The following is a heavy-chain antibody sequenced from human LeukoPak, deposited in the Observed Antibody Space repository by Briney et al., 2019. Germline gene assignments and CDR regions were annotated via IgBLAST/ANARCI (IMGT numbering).Heavy chain of an antibody. CDR3: ARDPYCGGDCSPPFDP. D-gene: IGHD2-21*02. J-gene: IGHJ5*02. Sequence: ASVKVSCKASGYTFTSYYMHWVRQAPGQGLEWMGIINPSGGSTSYAQKFQGRVTMTRDTSTSTVYMELSSLRSEDTAVYYCARDPYCGGDCSPPFDPWGQGTLVTVSS. CDR1: GYTFTSYY. CDR2: INPSGGST. V-gene: IGHV1-46*01.